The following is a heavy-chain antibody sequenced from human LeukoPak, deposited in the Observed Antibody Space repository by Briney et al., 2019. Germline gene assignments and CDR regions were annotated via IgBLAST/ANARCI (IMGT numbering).Heavy chain of an antibody. Sequence: SETLSLTCTVSGGSISSHCWSWIRQPAGKGLEWIGLIYTSGSTNYNPSLMSRVTMSVDTSKNHFSLKLTSVTAADTAVYYCARAPYSSGWLGLDPWGQGTLVTVSS. V-gene: IGHV4-4*07. CDR1: GGSISSHC. CDR2: IYTSGST. D-gene: IGHD6-19*01. J-gene: IGHJ5*02. CDR3: ARAPYSSGWLGLDP.